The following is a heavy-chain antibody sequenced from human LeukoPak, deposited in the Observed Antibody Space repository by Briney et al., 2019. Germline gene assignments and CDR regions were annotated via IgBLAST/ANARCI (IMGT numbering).Heavy chain of an antibody. D-gene: IGHD4-11*01. CDR1: GGSISPYY. J-gene: IGHJ4*02. V-gene: IGHV4-59*08. CDR3: ARHYKSTRTTAFDY. CDR2: VHYSGST. Sequence: PSETLSLTCTVSGGSISPYYWSWSRQPPGKGLEWIGYVHYSGSTKYNPSLKSRVTISLDTSKNQFSLRLSSVSAADTAVYYCARHYKSTRTTAFDYWGRGTLVTVSS.